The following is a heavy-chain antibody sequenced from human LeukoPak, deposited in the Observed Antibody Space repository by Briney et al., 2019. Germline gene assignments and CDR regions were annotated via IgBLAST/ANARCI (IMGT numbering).Heavy chain of an antibody. J-gene: IGHJ4*02. D-gene: IGHD2-2*01. CDR1: GYTFTSYG. CDR2: ISAYNGNT. CDR3: ASPSHCSSTSCLEFDY. V-gene: IGHV1-18*01. Sequence: ASVKVSCKASGYTFTSYGISWVRQAPGQGLEWMGWISAYNGNTNYAQKIQGRVTMTTDTSTSTAYMELRSLRSDDTAVYYCASPSHCSSTSCLEFDYWGQGTLVTVSS.